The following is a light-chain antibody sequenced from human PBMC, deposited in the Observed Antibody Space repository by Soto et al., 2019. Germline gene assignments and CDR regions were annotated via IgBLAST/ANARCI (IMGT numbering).Light chain of an antibody. CDR3: LLDFNYFWA. CDR2: AAS. V-gene: IGKV1-6*01. CDR1: QAIRKA. J-gene: IGKJ1*01. Sequence: AIQLTHSPSSLSASVGDRVAITCRASQAIRKALGWYQQKPGRVPKLLIYAASTLQSGVPSRFSGSGSGTDFTLTISSLQPEDFATYYCLLDFNYFWAFGQGTKVDIK.